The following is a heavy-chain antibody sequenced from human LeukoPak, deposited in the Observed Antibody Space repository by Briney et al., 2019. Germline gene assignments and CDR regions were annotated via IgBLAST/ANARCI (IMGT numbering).Heavy chain of an antibody. CDR2: ISNNGGST. J-gene: IGHJ4*02. CDR1: GFTFSEYS. CDR3: ARGFRYYGSGIDY. V-gene: IGHV3-64*01. Sequence: PGGSLRLSCAASGFTFSEYSMHWVRQAPGQGLDYVSAISNNGGSTYYANSVKRRFTISRDAPKNTLDLQMGSLRPEDMAVYYCARGFRYYGSGIDYWGQGTLVTVSS. D-gene: IGHD3-10*01.